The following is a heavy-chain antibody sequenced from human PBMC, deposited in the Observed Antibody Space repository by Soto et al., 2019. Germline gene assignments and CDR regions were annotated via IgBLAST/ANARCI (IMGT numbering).Heavy chain of an antibody. CDR3: AREKTVAEGYYYYGMDV. CDR2: FYYSGST. Sequence: KPSESLSPTCTVSGGSISSYYWGWIRQPPGKGLEWIGSFYYSGSTNYNPSLKIRVTISVDTSKNQFSLKLSSVTAADTAVYYCAREKTVAEGYYYYGMDVWGQGTTVTVSS. CDR1: GGSISSYY. D-gene: IGHD2-15*01. J-gene: IGHJ6*02. V-gene: IGHV4-59*01.